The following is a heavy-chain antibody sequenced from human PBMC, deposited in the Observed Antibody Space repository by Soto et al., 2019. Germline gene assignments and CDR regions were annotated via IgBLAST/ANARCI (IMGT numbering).Heavy chain of an antibody. D-gene: IGHD2-2*01. V-gene: IGHV4-59*08. J-gene: IGHJ4*02. CDR1: GGSISSYS. CDR2: IYYSGST. Sequence: SETLSLTCTLSGGSISSYSWNWIRQPPGKGLEWIGYIYYSGSTNYNPSLKSRVTISVDTSKNQFSLKLTSVTAADTAVYYCARQSTGYCSSTICPFDYWGLGTVVTVSS. CDR3: ARQSTGYCSSTICPFDY.